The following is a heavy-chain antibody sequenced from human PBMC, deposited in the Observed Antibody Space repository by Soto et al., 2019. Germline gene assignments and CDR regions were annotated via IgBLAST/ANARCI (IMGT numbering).Heavy chain of an antibody. CDR2: LYSGTT. V-gene: IGHV4-39*01. D-gene: IGHD3-16*02. CDR1: GDSIRSGSYY. CDR3: GRLTTYSRDGQGYHYYGVDV. J-gene: IGHJ6*02. Sequence: QLQLQESGPGLLKPSETLSLTCTVSGDSIRSGSYYWGWIRQPPGKGLEWNGSLYSGTTYYNPSLQSRVSMLVATSNSKFSLKLRSVTAADTAVYYCGRLTTYSRDGQGYHYYGVDVWGQGTAVTVSS.